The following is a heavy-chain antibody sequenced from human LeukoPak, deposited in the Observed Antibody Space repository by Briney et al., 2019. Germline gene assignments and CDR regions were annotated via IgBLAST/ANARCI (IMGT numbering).Heavy chain of an antibody. J-gene: IGHJ4*02. V-gene: IGHV1-18*01. CDR1: GYTFTSYG. CDR3: ARDRGIVGATIRDY. Sequence: AASVKVSCKASGYTFTSYGISWVRQAPGQGLEWMGWISAYNGNTNYAQKLQGRVTMTTDTSTSTAYMELRSLRSDDTAVYYCARDRGIVGATIRDYWGQGTLVTVSS. CDR2: ISAYNGNT. D-gene: IGHD1-26*01.